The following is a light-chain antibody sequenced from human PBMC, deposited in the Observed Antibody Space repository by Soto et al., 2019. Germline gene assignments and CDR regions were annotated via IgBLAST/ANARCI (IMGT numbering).Light chain of an antibody. J-gene: IGKJ4*01. CDR1: QNILYSSNNKNY. CDR2: WAS. V-gene: IGKV4-1*01. CDR3: QQYYSTRLT. Sequence: DIVMTQSPDSLTVSLGERATINCKSSQNILYSSNNKNYLAWYQQKPGQPPKLLIYWASTRESGVPDRFSGSGSVTDFTLTISSLQAEDVAFYYCQQYYSTRLTFGGGTKVEIK.